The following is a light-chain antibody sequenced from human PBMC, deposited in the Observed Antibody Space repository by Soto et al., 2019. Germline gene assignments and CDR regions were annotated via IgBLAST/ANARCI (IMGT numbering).Light chain of an antibody. V-gene: IGLV2-14*01. CDR2: EVS. Sequence: QSALTQPASVSGSPGQSITISCTGTSSDVGGYNYVSWYQQHPGKAPKLMIYEVSKRPSGVSNRFSGSKSGNTASLTISGLQAGDEADYYCSSYTSSSTRVFGGGTKLTVL. J-gene: IGLJ2*01. CDR1: SSDVGGYNY. CDR3: SSYTSSSTRV.